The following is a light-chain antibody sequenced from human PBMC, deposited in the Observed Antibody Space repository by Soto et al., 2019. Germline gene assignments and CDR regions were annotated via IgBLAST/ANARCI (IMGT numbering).Light chain of an antibody. CDR3: QQHANWPLT. Sequence: DIQMTQSPSTLSASVGDRVTSPCRSSQTISSWLAWYQQKPGKAPKLLIYKASTLKSGVPSRFSGSGSGTDFTLTISSLEPEDFAVYYCQQHANWPLTFGGGTKVDIK. J-gene: IGKJ4*01. CDR2: KAS. CDR1: QTISSW. V-gene: IGKV1-5*03.